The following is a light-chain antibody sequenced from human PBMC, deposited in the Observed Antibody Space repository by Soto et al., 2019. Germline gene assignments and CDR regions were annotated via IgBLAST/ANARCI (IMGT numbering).Light chain of an antibody. CDR2: GAS. CDR3: QQYNNWRSWT. J-gene: IGKJ1*01. CDR1: QSVRNN. Sequence: EIVMTQSPATLSVSPGERATLSCRASQSVRNNLAWYQQKPGQAPRLLIHGASTRATGIPARFSGSGSGTEFILTISSLQSEDFAVYYCQQYNNWRSWTFGQGTKVDIK. V-gene: IGKV3D-15*01.